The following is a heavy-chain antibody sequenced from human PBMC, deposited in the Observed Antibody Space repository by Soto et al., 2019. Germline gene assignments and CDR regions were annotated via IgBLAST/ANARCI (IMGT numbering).Heavy chain of an antibody. V-gene: IGHV3-23*01. CDR1: GFTPTTTP. Sequence: EVQLLESGGGLVLPGGSLRLSCAGSGFTPTTTPLSWVRQPPGKGLEWVSSMSGSGSSIYYADSVKGRFTITRDKSKKTLYLQMNSLRAEDTAVYWCARDNWNGAYYGLDVWGQGTTVTFSS. CDR2: MSGSGSSI. J-gene: IGHJ6*02. D-gene: IGHD1-20*01. CDR3: ARDNWNGAYYGLDV.